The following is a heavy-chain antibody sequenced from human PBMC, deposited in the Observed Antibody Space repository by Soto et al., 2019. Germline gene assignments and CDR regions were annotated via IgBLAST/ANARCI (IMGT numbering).Heavy chain of an antibody. CDR1: GGTFSSYA. Sequence: QVQLVQSGAEVKKPGSSVKVSCKASGGTFSSYAISWVRQAPGQGLEWMGGIIPIFGTANYAQKFQGRVTITADESTSTAYMELSSLRSEDTAVYYCARDRRGAVAGPYLFDYWGQGTLVTVSS. D-gene: IGHD6-19*01. V-gene: IGHV1-69*12. CDR2: IIPIFGTA. J-gene: IGHJ4*02. CDR3: ARDRRGAVAGPYLFDY.